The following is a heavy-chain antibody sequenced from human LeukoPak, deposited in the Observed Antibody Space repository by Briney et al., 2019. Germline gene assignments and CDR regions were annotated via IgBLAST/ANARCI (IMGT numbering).Heavy chain of an antibody. J-gene: IGHJ4*02. CDR1: GFTFGDYA. CDR3: TRDMTTVTTFFDY. Sequence: GGSLRLSCTASGFTFGDYAMSWVRQAPGKGLEWVGFIRSKAYGGTTEYAASVKGRFTTSRDDSKSIAYLQMNSLKTEDTAVYYCTRDMTTVTTFFDYWGQGTLVTVSS. V-gene: IGHV3-49*04. CDR2: IRSKAYGGTT. D-gene: IGHD4-17*01.